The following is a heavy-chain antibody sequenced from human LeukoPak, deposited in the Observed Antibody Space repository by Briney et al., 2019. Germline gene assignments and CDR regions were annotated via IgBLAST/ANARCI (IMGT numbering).Heavy chain of an antibody. CDR3: ARDSARGYSYGYNAFDI. CDR2: ISGANGDT. CDR1: GYTFTTYS. Sequence: GASVNLSCKASGYTFTTYSITWVRQAPGQGLEWMGWISGANGDTNYAEKFQGRITMTTASSTSTAYLELRSLRSEDTAMYFCARDSARGYSYGYNAFDIWGQGTMVTVSS. D-gene: IGHD5-18*01. J-gene: IGHJ3*02. V-gene: IGHV1-18*01.